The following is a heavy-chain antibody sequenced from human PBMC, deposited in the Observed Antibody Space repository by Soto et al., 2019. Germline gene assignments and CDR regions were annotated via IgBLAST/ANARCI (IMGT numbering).Heavy chain of an antibody. J-gene: IGHJ4*02. CDR3: ARAHSYDILTGSFDY. D-gene: IGHD3-9*01. Sequence: SETLSLTCPVSGGSISSYYWSWIRQPPGKGLEWIGYIYYSGSTNYNPSLKSRVTISVDTSKNQFSLKLSSVTAADTAVYYCARAHSYDILTGSFDYWGQGTLVTVSS. CDR2: IYYSGST. CDR1: GGSISSYY. V-gene: IGHV4-59*01.